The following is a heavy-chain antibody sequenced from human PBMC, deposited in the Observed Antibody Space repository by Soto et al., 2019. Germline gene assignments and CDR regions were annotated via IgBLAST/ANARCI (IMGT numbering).Heavy chain of an antibody. CDR2: IIPILGIA. CDR1: GGTFSSDT. CDR3: ARAGTVNKYYYYGMDV. Sequence: ASVNGACKSSGGTFSSDTSTWVRQEKRQGLEWMGRIIPILGIADYAQKFQGRVTLTADKSTSTAYMELSSLRSEDTAVYYCARAGTVNKYYYYGMDVWGQGTTVTVSS. V-gene: IGHV1-69*02. D-gene: IGHD4-17*01. J-gene: IGHJ6*02.